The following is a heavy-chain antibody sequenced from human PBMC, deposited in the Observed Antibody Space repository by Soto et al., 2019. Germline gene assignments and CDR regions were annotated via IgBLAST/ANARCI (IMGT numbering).Heavy chain of an antibody. CDR1: GLTFSNYA. J-gene: IGHJ4*02. D-gene: IGHD2-2*01. CDR3: ATPEGYCNRATCYSFDY. Sequence: PGGSLRLSCAASGLTFSNYALSWVRQAPGKGLEWVSGISGSGDTTYYADSVKGRFTISRDNSKNTLYLQMNSLRAEDTAIYYCATPEGYCNRATCYSFDYWGQGTLVTVSS. V-gene: IGHV3-23*01. CDR2: ISGSGDTT.